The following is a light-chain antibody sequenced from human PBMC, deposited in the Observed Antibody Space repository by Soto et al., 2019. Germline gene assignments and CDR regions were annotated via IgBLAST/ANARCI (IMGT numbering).Light chain of an antibody. J-gene: IGLJ2*01. V-gene: IGLV2-14*01. CDR1: SSDVGGYNY. Sequence: QSAMTQPASVSGSPGRSITISCTGTSSDVGGYNYVSWYQQHPGKVPKLMIYDVSTRPSGVSNRFSGSKSANTASLTISGLQAEDEADYYCSSYTSSGAPVFGGGTKLTVL. CDR3: SSYTSSGAPV. CDR2: DVS.